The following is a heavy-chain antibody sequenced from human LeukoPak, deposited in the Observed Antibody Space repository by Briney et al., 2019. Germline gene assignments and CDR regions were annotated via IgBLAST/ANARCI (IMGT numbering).Heavy chain of an antibody. V-gene: IGHV1-69*05. CDR2: IIPIFGTA. CDR3: ASGAFSMVRGVTYYFDY. Sequence: SVKVSCKTSGGTFTSYAISWVRQAPGQGLEWMGRIIPIFGTANYAQKFQGRVAITTDESTSTAYMELSSLRSEDTAVYYCASGAFSMVRGVTYYFDYWGQGTLVTVSS. J-gene: IGHJ4*02. D-gene: IGHD3-10*01. CDR1: GGTFTSYA.